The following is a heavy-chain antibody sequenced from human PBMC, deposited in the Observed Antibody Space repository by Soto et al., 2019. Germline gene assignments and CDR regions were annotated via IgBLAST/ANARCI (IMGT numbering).Heavy chain of an antibody. CDR3: AIHLAAGDV. Sequence: QVQLVQSGAEVKKPGASVKVSCKASGYTFINYYIHWVRQAPGHGLEWMAIINPTGGSTNYAQKFQCSLTLTMDTSTTTVYMELSSLTSEDTAIYYCAIHLAAGDVGGQGTLVTVS. CDR2: INPTGGST. V-gene: IGHV1-46*01. CDR1: GYTFINYY. D-gene: IGHD2-8*02. J-gene: IGHJ4*02.